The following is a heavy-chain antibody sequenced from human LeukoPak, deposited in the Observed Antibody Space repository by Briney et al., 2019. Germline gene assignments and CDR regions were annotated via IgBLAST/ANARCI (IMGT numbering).Heavy chain of an antibody. CDR3: ARIIHPDKAARSDAIDI. CDR2: IIPIFGTA. Sequence: SVKVSCKASGGTFSSYAISWVRQAPGHGLEWMGGIIPIFGTANYAQKFQGRVTITTDESTSTAYMELSSLRSEDTAVYYCARIIHPDKAARSDAIDIWGQGTMVTVSS. CDR1: GGTFSSYA. D-gene: IGHD6-6*01. J-gene: IGHJ3*02. V-gene: IGHV1-69*05.